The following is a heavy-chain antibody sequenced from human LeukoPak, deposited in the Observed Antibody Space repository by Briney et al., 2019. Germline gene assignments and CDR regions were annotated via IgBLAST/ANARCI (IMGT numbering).Heavy chain of an antibody. CDR2: ISAYNGNT. V-gene: IGHV1-18*01. J-gene: IGHJ4*02. CDR3: ARDAFVVVVAATHFDY. CDR1: GYTFTSYD. Sequence: ASVKVSCKASGYTFTSYDINWVRQAPGQGLEWMGWISAYNGNTNYAQKLQGRVTMTTDTSTSTAYMELRSLRSDDTAVYYCARDAFVVVVAATHFDYWGQGTLVTVSS. D-gene: IGHD2-15*01.